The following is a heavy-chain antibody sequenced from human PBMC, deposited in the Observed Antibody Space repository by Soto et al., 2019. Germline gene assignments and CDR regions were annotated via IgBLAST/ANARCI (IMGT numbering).Heavy chain of an antibody. J-gene: IGHJ4*02. CDR2: ISGRGDST. CDR3: ARDRLRGYDSSGFYF. Sequence: PGGSLRLSCAASGFTFSTYAMNWLRQAPGKGLEWVSDISGRGDSTNYAESLKGRFTISRDNSKNTLYLQMSRLKSDDTAVYFCARDRLRGYDSSGFYFWGQGTMVTVSS. V-gene: IGHV3-23*01. CDR1: GFTFSTYA. D-gene: IGHD3-22*01.